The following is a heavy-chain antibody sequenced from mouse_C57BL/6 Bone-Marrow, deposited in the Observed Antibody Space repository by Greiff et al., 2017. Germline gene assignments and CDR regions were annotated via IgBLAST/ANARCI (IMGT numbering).Heavy chain of an antibody. D-gene: IGHD2-14*01. V-gene: IGHV1-64*01. CDR2: IDPNGSST. CDR3: ASDVREGMED. Sequence: VQLQQPGAELVQPGASVKLSCTASGYTFTSYWMHWVHPRPGQGLEWIGVIDPNGSSTNYNDKFKSKATLTVDKSSSTAYMQLSSLTSEDSAVDYCASDVREGMEDWGTGTSVTVSS. CDR1: GYTFTSYW. J-gene: IGHJ1*03.